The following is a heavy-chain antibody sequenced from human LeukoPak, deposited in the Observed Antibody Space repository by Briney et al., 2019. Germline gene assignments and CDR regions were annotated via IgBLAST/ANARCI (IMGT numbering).Heavy chain of an antibody. CDR1: GFTFSSYS. CDR2: ISSSSSYI. V-gene: IGHV3-21*01. Sequence: GGSLRLSCAASGFTFSSYSMNWVRQAPGKGLEWVSSISSSSSYIYYADSVKGRFTISRDNAKNSLYLQMNSLRAEDTAVYYCASSKPFGVWGYYMDVWGKGTTVTVSS. D-gene: IGHD3-10*01. CDR3: ASSKPFGVWGYYMDV. J-gene: IGHJ6*03.